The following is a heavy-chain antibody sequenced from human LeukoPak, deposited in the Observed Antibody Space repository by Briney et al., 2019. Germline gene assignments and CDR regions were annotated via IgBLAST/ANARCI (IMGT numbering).Heavy chain of an antibody. J-gene: IGHJ6*04. Sequence: GGSLRLSGAASGFTFSSYSMNWVRQAPGKGLEWVSSISSSSSYIYYADSVKGRFTISRDNAKNSLYLQMNSLRAEDTTVYYCARSRHYYGSGSYYYYGMDVWGKGTTVTVSS. CDR3: ARSRHYYGSGSYYYYGMDV. CDR1: GFTFSSYS. D-gene: IGHD3-10*01. CDR2: ISSSSSYI. V-gene: IGHV3-21*01.